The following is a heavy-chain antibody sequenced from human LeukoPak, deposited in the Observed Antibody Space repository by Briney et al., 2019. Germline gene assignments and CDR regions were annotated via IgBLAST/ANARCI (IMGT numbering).Heavy chain of an antibody. D-gene: IGHD3-22*01. CDR3: ARVGYYESSGYYQY. CDR2: INPNSGGT. J-gene: IGHJ4*02. V-gene: IGHV1-2*06. Sequence: ASVKVSCKASGYTLTDYYMHWVRQAPGQGLEWMGRINPNSGGTNCAQKFQGRVTMTRDTSISTVYMELSRLRSDDTAVYYCARVGYYESSGYYQYWGQGTLVTVSS. CDR1: GYTLTDYY.